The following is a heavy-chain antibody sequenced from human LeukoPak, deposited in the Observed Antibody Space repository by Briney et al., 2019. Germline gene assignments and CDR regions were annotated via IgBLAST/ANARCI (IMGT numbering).Heavy chain of an antibody. CDR2: IHYSGNT. CDR1: GGSISGYY. J-gene: IGHJ4*02. CDR3: ARETRISYSYFHY. Sequence: PSETLSLTCTVSGGSISGYYWSWLRQHSGKGLEWIGYIHYSGNTYYNPSLKSRVTISVDRSKNQFSLKLNSVTAADTGVYYCARETRISYSYFHYWGQGTLVTVSS. V-gene: IGHV4-31*03. D-gene: IGHD5-18*01.